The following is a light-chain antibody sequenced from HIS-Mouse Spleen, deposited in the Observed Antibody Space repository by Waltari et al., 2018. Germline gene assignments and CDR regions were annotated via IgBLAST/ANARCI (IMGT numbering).Light chain of an antibody. V-gene: IGLV2-23*01. CDR3: CSYAGSSTWV. CDR2: EGS. Sequence: QSALTQPASVPGSPGPSVTISCTGTSSDVGSYNLVSWYQQNPGKAPKLMIYEGSKRPSGVSNRFSGSKSGNTASLTISGLQAEDEADYYCCSYAGSSTWVFGGGTKLTVL. J-gene: IGLJ3*02. CDR1: SSDVGSYNL.